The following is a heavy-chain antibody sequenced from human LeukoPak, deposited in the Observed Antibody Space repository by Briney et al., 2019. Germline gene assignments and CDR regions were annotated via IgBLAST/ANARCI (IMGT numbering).Heavy chain of an antibody. CDR1: GFKFSDSY. D-gene: IGHD3-16*01. Sequence: GGSLRLSCAASGFKFSDSYMSWIRQAPGKGLEWISYIGPTPTKNSYADSVEGRFTISRDNDRNSLYLQMDSLEDGDTAIYYCARGGNWFDPWGQGTLVTVSS. V-gene: IGHV3-11*04. J-gene: IGHJ5*02. CDR2: IGPTPTKN. CDR3: ARGGNWFDP.